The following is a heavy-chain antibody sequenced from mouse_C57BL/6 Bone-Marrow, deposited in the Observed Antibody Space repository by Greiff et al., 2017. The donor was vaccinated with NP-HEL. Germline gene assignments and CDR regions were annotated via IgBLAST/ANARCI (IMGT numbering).Heavy chain of an antibody. V-gene: IGHV1-55*01. J-gene: IGHJ4*01. CDR3: ARGDGYWVAMDY. D-gene: IGHD2-3*01. CDR1: GYTFTSYW. CDR2: IYPGSGST. Sequence: VQLQQPGAELVKPGASVKMSCKASGYTFTSYWITWVKQRPGQGLEWIGDIYPGSGSTNYNEKFTSKATLTVDTSYSTAYMQLSSLSSEDSAVYYCARGDGYWVAMDYWGQGTSVTVSS.